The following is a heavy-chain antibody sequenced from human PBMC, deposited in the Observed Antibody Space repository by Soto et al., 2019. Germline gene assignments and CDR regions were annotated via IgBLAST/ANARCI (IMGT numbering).Heavy chain of an antibody. J-gene: IGHJ5*02. CDR3: ARHLTVAGWFDP. D-gene: IGHD6-19*01. CDR2: IYYSGST. Sequence: PSETLSLTCAVSGGSISSGGYSWSWIRQPPGKGLEWIGYIYYSGSTNYNPSLKSRVTISVDTSKNQFSLKLSSVTAADTAVYYCARHLTVAGWFDPWGQGTLVTVSS. CDR1: GGSISSGGYS. V-gene: IGHV4-61*08.